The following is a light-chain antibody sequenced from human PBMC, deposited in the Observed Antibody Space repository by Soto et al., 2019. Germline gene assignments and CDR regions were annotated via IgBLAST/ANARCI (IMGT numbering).Light chain of an antibody. CDR1: PSISDW. CDR3: QHYNDYPWT. Sequence: DTQMTQSPSTLSASVGDRVTITCRAIPSISDWLAWYQQKPGKAPKLLIYKASRLQSGVPSRFSGSGSGTEFTLTISGLQAEDFATYYCQHYNDYPWTFGQGTKVEI. V-gene: IGKV1-5*03. CDR2: KAS. J-gene: IGKJ1*01.